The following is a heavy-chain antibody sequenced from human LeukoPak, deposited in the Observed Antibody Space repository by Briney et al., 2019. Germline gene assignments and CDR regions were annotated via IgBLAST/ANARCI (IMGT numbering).Heavy chain of an antibody. CDR3: ARVYYDYYDSSGYHSPCDY. D-gene: IGHD3-22*01. Sequence: GGSLRLSCAASGFSFSAYSMNWVRQAPGKGLEWVSSISSRSTYKYYADSVEGRFTISRDNAKNSLYLQMNSLRAEDTAVYYCARVYYDYYDSSGYHSPCDYWGQGTLVTVSS. CDR1: GFSFSAYS. CDR2: ISSRSTYK. V-gene: IGHV3-21*01. J-gene: IGHJ4*02.